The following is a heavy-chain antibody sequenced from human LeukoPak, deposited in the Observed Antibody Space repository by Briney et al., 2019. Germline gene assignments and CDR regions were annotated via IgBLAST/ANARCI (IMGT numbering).Heavy chain of an antibody. V-gene: IGHV3-15*05. CDR1: GFTFSNAW. Sequence: GGSLTLSCAASGFTFSNAWVSWVRQAPGEGLEWVGRIKSKTERGTTEYAAPVKGRLTISRDDSKDTLYLQMNSLKTEDTAVYYCTTDIVVVVAGPYADFDYWGQGTLVTVSS. CDR2: IKSKTERGTT. J-gene: IGHJ4*02. D-gene: IGHD2-15*01. CDR3: TTDIVVVVAGPYADFDY.